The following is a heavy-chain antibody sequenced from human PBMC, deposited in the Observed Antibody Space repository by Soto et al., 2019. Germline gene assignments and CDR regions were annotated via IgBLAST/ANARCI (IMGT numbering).Heavy chain of an antibody. CDR3: ARGLVDIVATSHFDY. J-gene: IGHJ4*02. CDR2: IYYSGST. D-gene: IGHD5-12*01. Sequence: PSETLSLTCTVSGGSISSGCYYWSWIRQHPGKGLEWIGYIYYSGSTYYNPSLKSRVTISVDTSKNQFSLKLSSVTAADTAVYYCARGLVDIVATSHFDYWGQGTLVTVSS. V-gene: IGHV4-31*03. CDR1: GGSISSGCYY.